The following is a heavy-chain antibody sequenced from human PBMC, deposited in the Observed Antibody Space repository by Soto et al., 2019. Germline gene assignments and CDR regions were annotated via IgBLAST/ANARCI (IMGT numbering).Heavy chain of an antibody. D-gene: IGHD6-13*01. CDR1: GYTFTGYY. V-gene: IGHV1-2*04. CDR2: INPNSGGT. J-gene: IGHJ4*02. Sequence: QVQLVQSGAEVKKPGASVKVSCKASGYTFTGYYIHWVRQAPGQGLEWMGWINPNSGGTNYAQKFQVWVTMTRDTSISTAYMELSRLRSDDTAVYYCARALQIAAAGPFDYWGQGTLVTVAS. CDR3: ARALQIAAAGPFDY.